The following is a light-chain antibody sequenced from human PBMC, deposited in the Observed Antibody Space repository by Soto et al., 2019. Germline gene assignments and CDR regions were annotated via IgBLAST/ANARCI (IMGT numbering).Light chain of an antibody. J-gene: IGKJ2*01. V-gene: IGKV3-20*01. CDR1: QSVSSSY. CDR3: QQYGSSPRYT. CDR2: GAS. Sequence: EIVLTQSPGTLSLSPGERATLSCRASQSVSSSYLAWYQQKPGQAPRLLIYGASSRDTGIPDRFSGRGSGTDFTITISRLEPEDFAVYYCQQYGSSPRYTFGQGTKLEIK.